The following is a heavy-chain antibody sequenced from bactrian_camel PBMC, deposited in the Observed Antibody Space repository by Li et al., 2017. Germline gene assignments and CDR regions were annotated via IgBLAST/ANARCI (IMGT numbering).Heavy chain of an antibody. CDR1: GYTYSSNC. D-gene: IGHD2*01. V-gene: IGHV3S40*01. Sequence: VQLVESGGGSVQPGGSLRPSCDASGYTYSSNCMGWFRQAPGKESEGVAFVYFGGGRTYYADSVKGRFTISQEKGKNTVYLRMNSLKPEDTAMYYCAARGPYCYTKLSVRDFTYWGQGTQVTVS. CDR3: AARGPYCYTKLSVRDFTY. J-gene: IGHJ6*01. CDR2: VYFGGGRT.